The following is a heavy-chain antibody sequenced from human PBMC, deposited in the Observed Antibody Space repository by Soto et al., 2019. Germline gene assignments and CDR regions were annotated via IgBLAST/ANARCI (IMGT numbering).Heavy chain of an antibody. J-gene: IGHJ6*02. Sequence: GGSLRLSCAASGFTFSSYAMSWVRQAPGKGLEWVSGISGSDNSTYYADSVKGRFTISRDNSKNTMYLQMSSLRADDTAVYYCAPMGVWGQGTTVTVSS. CDR3: APMGV. CDR1: GFTFSSYA. V-gene: IGHV3-23*01. CDR2: ISGSDNST.